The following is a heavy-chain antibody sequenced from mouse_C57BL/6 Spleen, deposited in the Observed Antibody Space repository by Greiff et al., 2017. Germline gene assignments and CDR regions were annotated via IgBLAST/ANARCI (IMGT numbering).Heavy chain of an antibody. V-gene: IGHV1-52*01. CDR1: GYTFTSYW. CDR3: ARGEDGYSPFAY. Sequence: VQLQQPGAELVRPGSSVKLSCKASGYTFTSYWMHWVKQRPIQGLEWIGNIDPSDSETHYNQKFKDKATLTVDKSSSTAYMQLSSRTSEDSAVYDCARGEDGYSPFAYWGQGTLVTVSA. J-gene: IGHJ3*01. D-gene: IGHD2-3*01. CDR2: IDPSDSET.